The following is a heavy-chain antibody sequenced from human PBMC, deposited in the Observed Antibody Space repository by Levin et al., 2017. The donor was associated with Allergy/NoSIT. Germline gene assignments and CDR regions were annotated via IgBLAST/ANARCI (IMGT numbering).Heavy chain of an antibody. J-gene: IGHJ5*02. CDR2: IIPIFGTA. CDR3: ASLDYGSGSYPDSRWFDP. V-gene: IGHV1-69*13. CDR1: GGTFSSYA. Sequence: ASVKVSCKASGGTFSSYAISWVRQAPGQGLEWMGGIIPIFGTANYAQKFQGRVTITADESTSTAYMELSSLRSEDTAVYYCASLDYGSGSYPDSRWFDPWGQGTLVTVSS. D-gene: IGHD3-10*01.